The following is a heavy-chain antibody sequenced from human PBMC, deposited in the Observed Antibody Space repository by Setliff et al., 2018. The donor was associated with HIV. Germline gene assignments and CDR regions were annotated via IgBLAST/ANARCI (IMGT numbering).Heavy chain of an antibody. V-gene: IGHV4-39*07. CDR2: IYHSGST. CDR1: GGSISGSSYH. Sequence: PSETLSLTCTVSGGSISGSSYHWGWIRQTPGKGLEWIGSIYHSGSTYYKPSLKSRVTISVDTSKNQFSLKLTSVTAADAAVYFCARDLDFDIWGQGTMVTVSS. J-gene: IGHJ3*02. CDR3: ARDLDFDI.